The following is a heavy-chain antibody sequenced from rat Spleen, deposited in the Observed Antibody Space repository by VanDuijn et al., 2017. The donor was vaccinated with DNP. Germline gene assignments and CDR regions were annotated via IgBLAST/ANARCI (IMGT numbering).Heavy chain of an antibody. Sequence: EVQLVESGGGLVQPGRSLKLSCAASGFTFSDYNMAWVRQAPKKGLEWVATISYEGSRTYYRDSVKGRFTISRDIAISTLYLQMDSLRSEDTATYYCATSDYGYNYHYWGQGVMVTVSS. CDR3: ATSDYGYNYHY. V-gene: IGHV5-7*01. D-gene: IGHD1-9*01. CDR2: ISYEGSRT. J-gene: IGHJ2*01. CDR1: GFTFSDYN.